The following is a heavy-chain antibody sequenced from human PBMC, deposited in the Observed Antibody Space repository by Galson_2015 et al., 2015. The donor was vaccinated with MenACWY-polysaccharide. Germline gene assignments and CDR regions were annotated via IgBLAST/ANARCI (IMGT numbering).Heavy chain of an antibody. J-gene: IGHJ4*02. V-gene: IGHV1-8*01. CDR2: MNPNSGNS. CDR3: ARPFGDFDY. Sequence: SVMVSCKTSGYTFTNYDINCGRQARGHGLEWMAWMNPNSGNSGYAQKFHGRVTLTKDTSINTAYLELSSLTSEDTAMYYCARPFGDFDYWGQGTLVTVSS. CDR1: GYTFTNYD. D-gene: IGHD3-10*01.